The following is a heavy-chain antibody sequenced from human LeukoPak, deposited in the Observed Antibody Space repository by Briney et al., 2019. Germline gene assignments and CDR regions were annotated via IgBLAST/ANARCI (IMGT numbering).Heavy chain of an antibody. V-gene: IGHV3-23*01. J-gene: IGHJ5*02. D-gene: IGHD3-10*01. CDR1: GFTFSSYA. CDR3: AKDQDGSGSYYYNWFDP. CDR2: ISGSGGST. Sequence: GGSLRLSCAASGFTFSSYAMSWVRQAPGKGLEWVSAISGSGGSTYYADSVKGRFTISRDNSKNTLYLQMNSLRAEDTAVYYCAKDQDGSGSYYYNWFDPWGQGTLVTVSS.